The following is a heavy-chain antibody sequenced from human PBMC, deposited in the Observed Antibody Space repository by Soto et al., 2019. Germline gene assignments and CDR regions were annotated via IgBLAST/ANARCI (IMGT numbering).Heavy chain of an antibody. D-gene: IGHD3-10*01. CDR3: AGEYYGRRHFATSWFDP. V-gene: IGHV4-39*01. J-gene: IGHJ5*02. CDR2: IYHTGNA. Sequence: SETLSLTCSVSGDSISNSRFYWAWIRQPPGEGLEWIGSIYHTGNAYYNPSLKSRVTISVDTSKNQFSLKLTSVTAADAALDYGAGEYYGRRHFATSWFDPWGQGTLVTVSS. CDR1: GDSISNSRFY.